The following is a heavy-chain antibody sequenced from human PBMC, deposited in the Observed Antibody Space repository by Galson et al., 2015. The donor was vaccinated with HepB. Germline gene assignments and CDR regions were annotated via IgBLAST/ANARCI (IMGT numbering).Heavy chain of an antibody. D-gene: IGHD5-12*01. CDR3: ARETWLSFDY. Sequence: SLRLSCAASGFTFSSYAMSWVRQAPGKGLEWVGNINQDGTKKNYVDSVKGRFTISRDNAKNSLFLQMDGLRAEDTAVYYCARETWLSFDYWGQGTVVTVSS. CDR2: INQDGTKK. CDR1: GFTFSSYA. V-gene: IGHV3-7*03. J-gene: IGHJ4*02.